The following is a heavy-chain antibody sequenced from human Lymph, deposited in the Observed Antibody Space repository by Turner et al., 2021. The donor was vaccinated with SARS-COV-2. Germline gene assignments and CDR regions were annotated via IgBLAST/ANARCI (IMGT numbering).Heavy chain of an antibody. CDR1: GIPFGRYS. J-gene: IGHJ5*02. V-gene: IGHV3-23*01. CDR3: AKDGYDGIYWGGGSVYAGWFDP. Sequence: EVPLFASGGGLVQPGGFLRPSCAASGIPFGRYSMSWGRQVPGKRLEGLSAISGSDASTCSADTAKGRFTISRDNYKNTLYLQMNSMRVEDTDVYYYAKDGYDGIYWGGGSVYAGWFDPWGQGTLVTVSS. CDR2: ISGSDAST. D-gene: IGHD2-21*01.